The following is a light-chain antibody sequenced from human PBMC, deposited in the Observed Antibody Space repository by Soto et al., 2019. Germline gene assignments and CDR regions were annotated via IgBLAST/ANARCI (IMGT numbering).Light chain of an antibody. CDR3: QQYNDYYT. CDR2: DAS. Sequence: QMTQSPSTLSSSVGDRVTMTCRASQSITSWLAWYQQKPGKAPKLLIYDASSLERGVPSRFSGSGSGTEFTLTISSLQPDDFATYYCQQYNDYYTFDQGTKVDI. V-gene: IGKV1-5*01. J-gene: IGKJ2*01. CDR1: QSITSW.